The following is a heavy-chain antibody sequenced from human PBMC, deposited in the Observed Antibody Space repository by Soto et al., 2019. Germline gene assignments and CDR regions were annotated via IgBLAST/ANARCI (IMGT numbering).Heavy chain of an antibody. J-gene: IGHJ6*02. V-gene: IGHV5-51*01. CDR2: IYPGDSDT. Sequence: GESLKISCKGSGYSFTSYWIGWVRQMPGKGLEWMGIIYPGDSDTRYSPSFQGQVTISADKSISTAYLQWSSLKASDTAMYYCARQGDSGSYHVYGMDVWGQGTTVTVSS. CDR1: GYSFTSYW. CDR3: ARQGDSGSYHVYGMDV. D-gene: IGHD1-26*01.